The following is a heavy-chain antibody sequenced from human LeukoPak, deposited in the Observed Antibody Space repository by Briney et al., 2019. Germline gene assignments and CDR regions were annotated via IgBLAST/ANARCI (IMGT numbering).Heavy chain of an antibody. CDR1: GFTVSSNY. CDR3: AKGRYSGTFDY. Sequence: PGGSLRLSCAASGFTVSSNYMSWVRQAPGKGLEWISVIYSGGSTYYPDSVKGRFTISRDNSKNTLYLQMNSLRAEDTAVYYCAKGRYSGTFDYWGQGTLVTVSS. CDR2: IYSGGST. V-gene: IGHV3-53*01. J-gene: IGHJ4*02. D-gene: IGHD5-12*01.